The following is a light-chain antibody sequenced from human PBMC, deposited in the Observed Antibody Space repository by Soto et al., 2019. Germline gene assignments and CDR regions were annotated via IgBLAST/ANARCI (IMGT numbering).Light chain of an antibody. Sequence: EIVLTQSPATLSLSPGGRATLSCRASQTVSINLAWYQQRPGQAPRLLIYGASTRATGIPARFSGSGSGTEFTLTISSLQSEDFAVYYCQQYNNWPPWTFGQGTKVEIK. V-gene: IGKV3-15*01. CDR2: GAS. CDR3: QQYNNWPPWT. J-gene: IGKJ1*01. CDR1: QTVSIN.